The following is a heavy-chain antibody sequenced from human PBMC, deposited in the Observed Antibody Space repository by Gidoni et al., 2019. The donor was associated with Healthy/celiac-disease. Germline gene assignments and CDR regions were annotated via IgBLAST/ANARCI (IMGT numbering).Heavy chain of an antibody. D-gene: IGHD3-3*01. Sequence: VQLVESGGGLIQPGGSLRLSCAASGFTVSRNYKSWVRQAPGKGLEWVSVIYSGGSTYYEDSGKGRFTISRENSKNTLYLQMNSRRAEDTAVYYCARGAGYYDFWSGYYISGGFDYWGQGTLVTVSS. CDR2: IYSGGST. J-gene: IGHJ4*02. CDR3: ARGAGYYDFWSGYYISGGFDY. CDR1: GFTVSRNY. V-gene: IGHV3-53*01.